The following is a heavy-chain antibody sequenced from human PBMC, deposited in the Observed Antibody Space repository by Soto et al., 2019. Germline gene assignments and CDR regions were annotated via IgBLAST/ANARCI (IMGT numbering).Heavy chain of an antibody. Sequence: SETLSLTCTVSGGSISSYYWNWIRQPPGKGLEWIGYIYYSGSTSYNPSLKSRVTMLVDTSKNQVSLKLSSVTAADTAVYYCARSALTYNSCWLEFWGQGTLVTVSS. CDR1: GGSISSYY. CDR2: IYYSGST. V-gene: IGHV4-59*01. J-gene: IGHJ4*02. CDR3: ARSALTYNSCWLEF. D-gene: IGHD6-19*01.